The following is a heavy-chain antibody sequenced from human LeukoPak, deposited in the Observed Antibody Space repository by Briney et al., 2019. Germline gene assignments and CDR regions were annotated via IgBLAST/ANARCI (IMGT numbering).Heavy chain of an antibody. Sequence: TGGSLRLSCAASGFTVSSNYMSWVRQAPGKGLEWVSVIYSGGSTYYADSVKGRFTISRDNSKNTLYLQMNSLRAEDTAVYYCARGNSGPYCSSTSCPFDYRGQGTLVTVSS. CDR3: ARGNSGPYCSSTSCPFDY. D-gene: IGHD2-2*01. J-gene: IGHJ4*02. CDR1: GFTVSSNY. CDR2: IYSGGST. V-gene: IGHV3-53*01.